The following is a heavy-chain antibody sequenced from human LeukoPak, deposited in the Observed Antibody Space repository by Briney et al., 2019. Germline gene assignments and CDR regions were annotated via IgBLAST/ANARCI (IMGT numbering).Heavy chain of an antibody. J-gene: IGHJ6*03. Sequence: SETLSLTCTVSGGPISSSSYYWDWVRQPPGKGLEWIGNVYYGGNTFYNSSLESRVTISVDMSKNQFSLKLSSLTAADTAVYYCARQRADYFYHYLDVWGKGTSVTVPS. CDR2: VYYGGNT. CDR1: GGPISSSSYY. CDR3: ARQRADYFYHYLDV. V-gene: IGHV4-39*01.